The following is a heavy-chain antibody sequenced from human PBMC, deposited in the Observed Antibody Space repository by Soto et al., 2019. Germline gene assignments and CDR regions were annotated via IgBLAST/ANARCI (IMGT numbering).Heavy chain of an antibody. J-gene: IGHJ6*02. D-gene: IGHD2-21*01. CDR3: VGQGGGRGNYYGMDV. Sequence: SETLSLTCTVSGGSISSSSYLWGWIRQPPGEGLEWIGSIYYSGSTYDNPSLKSRITISVDPSKNQFSLKLRSVTAADTAVYYCVGQGGGRGNYYGMDVWGQGTTVTVSS. CDR2: IYYSGST. CDR1: GGSISSSSYL. V-gene: IGHV4-39*01.